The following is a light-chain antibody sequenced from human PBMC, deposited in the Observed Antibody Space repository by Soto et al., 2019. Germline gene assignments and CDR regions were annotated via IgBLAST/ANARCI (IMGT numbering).Light chain of an antibody. CDR2: DVS. CDR1: SSDVGGYNY. J-gene: IGLJ1*01. V-gene: IGLV2-14*03. CDR3: SSYTTSNTRQIV. Sequence: HSVLTQPASVSGSPGQSITISCTGTSSDVGGYNYVSWYQHHPGKAPKLMIFDVSNRPSGVSNRFSGSKSGNTASLPISGLQPEDEADYYCSSYTTSNTRQIVFGTGTRSPS.